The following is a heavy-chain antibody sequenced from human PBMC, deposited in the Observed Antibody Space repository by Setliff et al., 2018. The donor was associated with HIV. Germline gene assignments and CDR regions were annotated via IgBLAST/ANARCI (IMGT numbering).Heavy chain of an antibody. V-gene: IGHV4-34*01. J-gene: IGHJ6*03. CDR2: INHSGST. CDR3: EYDFWSGEVHMDV. D-gene: IGHD3-3*01. CDR1: GGSSSGYY. Sequence: SETLSLTCAVYGGSSSGYYCTWIRQTPEKGLEWIGEINHSGSTNYNPSLKSRVTMSWDTSKNQFSLKLTSVSAADTAVYYCEYDFWSGEVHMDVWGKGTTVTVSS.